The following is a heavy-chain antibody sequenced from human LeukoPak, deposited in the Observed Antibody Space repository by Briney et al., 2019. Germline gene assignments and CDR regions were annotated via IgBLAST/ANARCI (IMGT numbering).Heavy chain of an antibody. J-gene: IGHJ4*02. D-gene: IGHD6-13*01. CDR3: ARGGSRQQQLSFDY. CDR2: ISSSSSYI. V-gene: IGHV3-21*01. Sequence: GGSLRLSCAASGFTFSSYSMNWVRQAPGKGLEWVSSISSSSSYIYYADSVKGRFTISRDNAKNSLYLQMNSLRAEDTAVYYCARGGSRQQQLSFDYWGQGTLVTVSS. CDR1: GFTFSSYS.